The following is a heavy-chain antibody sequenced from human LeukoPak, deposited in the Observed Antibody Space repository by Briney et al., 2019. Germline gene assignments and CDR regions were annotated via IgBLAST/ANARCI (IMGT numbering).Heavy chain of an antibody. CDR3: ARVAYSSSPYFDY. J-gene: IGHJ4*02. CDR1: GGSISSGGYS. V-gene: IGHV4-30-2*01. D-gene: IGHD6-13*01. Sequence: PSETLSLTCAVSGGSISSGGYSWSWIRQPPGKGLEWIGYIYHSGSTYYNPSLKSRVTMSVDTSKNQFSLKLSSVTAADTAVYYCARVAYSSSPYFDYWGQGTLVTVSS. CDR2: IYHSGST.